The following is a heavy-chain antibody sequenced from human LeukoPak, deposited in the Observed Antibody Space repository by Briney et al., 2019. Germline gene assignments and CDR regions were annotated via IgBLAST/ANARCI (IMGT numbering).Heavy chain of an antibody. CDR1: GFTFSSYA. Sequence: GGSLRLSCAASGFTFSSYAMSWVRQAPGKGLEWVSAISGSGGSTYYADSVKGRFTISRDNSKNTLYLQMNSLRAEDTAVYYCAKNGEVAGTRHAKYWGQGTLVTVSS. D-gene: IGHD6-19*01. V-gene: IGHV3-23*01. J-gene: IGHJ4*02. CDR3: AKNGEVAGTRHAKY. CDR2: ISGSGGST.